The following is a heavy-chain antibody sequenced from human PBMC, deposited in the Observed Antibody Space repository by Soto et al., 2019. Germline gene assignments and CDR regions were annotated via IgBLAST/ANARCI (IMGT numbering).Heavy chain of an antibody. CDR2: IYPGDSDT. D-gene: IGHD3-3*01. Sequence: GESLKISCMGSGYKVSTWHNFTSYWIAWVRQMPGEGLEWMGIIYPGDSDTRYSPSFQGQVTISADKSINSVYLQWSSLKASDTPTYFCASLPFHYDFLGGDYHTHHNYDIEGWDQGTTVAAS. J-gene: IGHJ6*02. CDR1: GYKVSTWHNFTSYW. V-gene: IGHV5-51*01. CDR3: ASLPFHYDFLGGDYHTHHNYDIEG.